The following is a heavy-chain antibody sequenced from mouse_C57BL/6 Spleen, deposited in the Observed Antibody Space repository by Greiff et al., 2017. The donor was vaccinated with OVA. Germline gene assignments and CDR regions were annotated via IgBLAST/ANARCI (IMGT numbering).Heavy chain of an antibody. CDR1: GFTFSDYG. CDR2: ISSGSSTI. J-gene: IGHJ4*01. Sequence: EVMLVESGGGLVKPGGSLKLSCAASGFTFSDYGMHWVRQAPEKGLEWVAYISSGSSTIYYADTVKGRITISRDNAKNTLFLQVTSLRSEDTAMYYCARSSIYYYGSSYAMGYWGQGATVTVAS. CDR3: ARSSIYYYGSSYAMGY. V-gene: IGHV5-17*01. D-gene: IGHD1-1*01.